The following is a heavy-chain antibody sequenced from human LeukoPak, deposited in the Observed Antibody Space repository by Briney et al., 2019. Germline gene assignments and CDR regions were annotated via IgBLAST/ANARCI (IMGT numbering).Heavy chain of an antibody. D-gene: IGHD3-22*01. CDR2: ISTYNVNT. CDR1: GYTLTELS. Sequence: ASVKVSCKVSGYTLTELSMHWVRQAPGKGLEWMGWISTYNVNTNYAQKLQGRVTMTTDTSTSTAYMELRSLRSDDTAVYYCARDQYYDSKGWFDPWGQGTLVTVSS. CDR3: ARDQYYDSKGWFDP. J-gene: IGHJ5*02. V-gene: IGHV1-18*01.